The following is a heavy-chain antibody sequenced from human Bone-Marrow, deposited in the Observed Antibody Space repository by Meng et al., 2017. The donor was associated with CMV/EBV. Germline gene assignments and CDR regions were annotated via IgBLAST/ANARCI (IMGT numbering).Heavy chain of an antibody. CDR1: GYSFTSYW. V-gene: IGHV5-51*01. D-gene: IGHD2-2*01. J-gene: IGHJ4*02. CDR2: IYPGDSDT. Sequence: KVSCKGSGYSFTSYWIGWVRQMPGKGLEWMGIIYPGDSDTRYSPSFQGQVTIAADKSISTAYLQWSSLKASDTAMYYCARQKVVPAAPDDWGQGTLVTVSS. CDR3: ARQKVVPAAPDD.